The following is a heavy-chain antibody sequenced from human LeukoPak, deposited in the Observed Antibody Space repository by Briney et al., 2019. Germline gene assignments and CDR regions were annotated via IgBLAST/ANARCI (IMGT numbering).Heavy chain of an antibody. Sequence: GGSLRLSCAASGFTFSSYAMSWVRQAPGKGLEWVSAISGSGGSTYYADSVKGRFTISRDNSKNTVYLQMSDLRAEDTAVYYCVKITKATTPNYWGQGTLVTVSS. CDR2: ISGSGGST. D-gene: IGHD4-17*01. J-gene: IGHJ4*02. V-gene: IGHV3-23*01. CDR1: GFTFSSYA. CDR3: VKITKATTPNY.